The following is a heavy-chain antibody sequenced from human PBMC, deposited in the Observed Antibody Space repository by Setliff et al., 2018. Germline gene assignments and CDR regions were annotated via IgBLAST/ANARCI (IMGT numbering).Heavy chain of an antibody. CDR2: MYFSGST. CDR1: GGSVNSGYDN. CDR3: ARAHTWSLPNDNSGYPGWFDP. V-gene: IGHV4-39*02. Sequence: SETLSLTCTVSGGSVNSGYDNWNWLRQPAGKGLEWIGSMYFSGSTYYNPSLKSRVTMSVDTSTNHVSLKLSSVTAADTAVYYCARAHTWSLPNDNSGYPGWFDPWGQGTLVTVSS. J-gene: IGHJ5*02. D-gene: IGHD3-22*01.